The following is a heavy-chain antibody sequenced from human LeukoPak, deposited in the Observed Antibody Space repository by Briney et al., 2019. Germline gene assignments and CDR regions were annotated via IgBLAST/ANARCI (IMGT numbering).Heavy chain of an antibody. Sequence: KPSETLSLTCTVSGGSISSSSYYWGWIRQPPGKGLEWIGSIYYSGSTYYNPSLKSRVTISVDTSKNQFSLKLSSVTAADTAVYYCARLRWFGELRGFRYFDYWGQGTLVTVSS. CDR1: GGSISSSSYY. V-gene: IGHV4-39*07. CDR3: ARLRWFGELRGFRYFDY. J-gene: IGHJ4*02. D-gene: IGHD3-10*01. CDR2: IYYSGST.